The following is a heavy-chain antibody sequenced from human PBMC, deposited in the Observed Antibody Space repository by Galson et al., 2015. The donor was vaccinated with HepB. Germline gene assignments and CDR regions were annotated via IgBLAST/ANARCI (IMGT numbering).Heavy chain of an antibody. V-gene: IGHV6-1*01. CDR1: GDSVSSNSGA. CDR2: TFYRSKWFA. CDR3: ARDLSDGMDV. J-gene: IGHJ6*02. Sequence: AISGDSVSSNSGAWNWVRLSPSRGLEWLGRTFYRSKWFAYYAVSLKSRISINPDTSKNQFSLHLNSVTPEDTAVYYCARDLSDGMDVWGQGTTVTVSS.